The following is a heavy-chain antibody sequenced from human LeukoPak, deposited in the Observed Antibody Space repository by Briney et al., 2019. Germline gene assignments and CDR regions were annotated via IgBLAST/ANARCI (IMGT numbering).Heavy chain of an antibody. Sequence: PGGSLRLSCAASGFPFSSYWMHWVRQAPGEGLVWVSRISSDASSTSYADSVKGRFTISRDNAENTLFLQMNSLTAEDTAVYYCARARGYYYDSFDYWGQGTLVTISS. CDR1: GFPFSSYW. V-gene: IGHV3-74*01. D-gene: IGHD3-22*01. J-gene: IGHJ4*02. CDR3: ARARGYYYDSFDY. CDR2: ISSDASST.